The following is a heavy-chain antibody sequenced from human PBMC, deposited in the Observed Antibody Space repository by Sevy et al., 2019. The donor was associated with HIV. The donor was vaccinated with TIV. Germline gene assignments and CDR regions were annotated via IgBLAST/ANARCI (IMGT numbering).Heavy chain of an antibody. CDR3: AKGDRTFYGLDV. CDR1: GFTFSTYA. Sequence: GGSLRLSCAASGFTFSTYAMSWVRQAPGKGLEWVSGISGSGGSTYYAASLKGRFTIFRDNSKNTLSLQMNSLRAEDTAVYYCAKGDRTFYGLDVWGQGTTVTVSS. D-gene: IGHD2-15*01. CDR2: ISGSGGST. V-gene: IGHV3-23*01. J-gene: IGHJ6*02.